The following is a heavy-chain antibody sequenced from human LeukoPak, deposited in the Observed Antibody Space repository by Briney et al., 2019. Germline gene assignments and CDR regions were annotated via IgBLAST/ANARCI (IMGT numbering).Heavy chain of an antibody. CDR1: GYTFTSYG. D-gene: IGHD2-2*01. V-gene: IGHV1-18*01. CDR3: ARVCSSTSCYAHYYYGMDV. CDR2: ISAYNGNT. J-gene: IGHJ6*02. Sequence: GASVKVSCKASGYTFTSYGISWVRQAPGQGLEWMGWISAYNGNTNYAQKLQGRVTMTTDTSTSTAYMELRSLRSDDTAVYYCARVCSSTSCYAHYYYGMDVWGQGTTVTVSS.